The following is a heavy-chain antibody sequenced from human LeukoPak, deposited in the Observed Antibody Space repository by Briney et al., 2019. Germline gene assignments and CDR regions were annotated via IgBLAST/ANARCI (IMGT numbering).Heavy chain of an antibody. D-gene: IGHD5-18*01. CDR2: IYYSGST. CDR1: GGSISSSSYY. V-gene: IGHV4-39*01. Sequence: KSSETLSLTCTVSGGSISSSSYYWGWIRQPPGKGLEWIGSIYYSGSTYYNPSLKSRVTISVDTSKNQFSLKLSSVTAADTAVYYCARLGWYSYGYLDYWGQGTLVTVSS. CDR3: ARLGWYSYGYLDY. J-gene: IGHJ4*02.